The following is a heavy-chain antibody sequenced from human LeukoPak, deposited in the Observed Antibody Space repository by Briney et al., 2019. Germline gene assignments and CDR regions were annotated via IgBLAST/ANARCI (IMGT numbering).Heavy chain of an antibody. D-gene: IGHD5-12*01. CDR3: AKDGAWLRFDD. J-gene: IGHJ4*02. Sequence: PGGSLRLSCAGSVFPFSSHGMNWVRQAPGKGLEWVSGISPGGRTYYEVSVKGRFTISRDDSKNTLYLQMKNLRAEDSAVYYCAKDGAWLRFDDWGQGILVCVSS. V-gene: IGHV3-23*01. CDR2: ISPGGRT. CDR1: VFPFSSHG.